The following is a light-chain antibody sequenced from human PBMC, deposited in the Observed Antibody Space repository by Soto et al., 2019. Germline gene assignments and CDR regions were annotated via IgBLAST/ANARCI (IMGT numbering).Light chain of an antibody. CDR2: GVY. Sequence: EIVMTQSPATLSVSPGEGATLSCRASQSVSSKLAWYQQKPGQSPRLLIYGVYSRATGIPDRFSGSGSGTDFTLTISRLEPEDFAVYSCQQYGFSPISFGQGTRLEIK. J-gene: IGKJ5*01. V-gene: IGKV3-20*01. CDR1: QSVSSK. CDR3: QQYGFSPIS.